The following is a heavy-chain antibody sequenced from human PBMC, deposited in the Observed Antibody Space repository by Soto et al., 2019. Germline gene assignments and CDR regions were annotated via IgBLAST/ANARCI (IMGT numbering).Heavy chain of an antibody. V-gene: IGHV1-69*19. CDR3: ARSVWNDGSLGPYYFDY. Sequence: QVQLVQAGAEVKKPGSSVKVSCKASGGTFSSYAISWVRQAPGQGLEWMGGIIPIFGTANYAQKLQGRVPITADESTSTAYMELSSLRSEDTAVYYCARSVWNDGSLGPYYFDYLGQGTMVTVSS. CDR2: IIPIFGTA. J-gene: IGHJ4*02. D-gene: IGHD1-1*01. CDR1: GGTFSSYA.